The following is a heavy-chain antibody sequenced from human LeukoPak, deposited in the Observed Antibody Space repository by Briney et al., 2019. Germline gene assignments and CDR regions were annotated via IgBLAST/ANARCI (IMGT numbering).Heavy chain of an antibody. V-gene: IGHV3-30-3*01. CDR2: ISYDGSSE. Sequence: GGSLTVSRAASAFTFNSYAMYWVRQAPGKGPEWVAVISYDGSSEFYADSVKGRFTIPRDNSKNTVYLQMNSLRAEDTAVYYCARDQSTVVTERRNYFDYWGQGTLVTVSS. CDR3: ARDQSTVVTERRNYFDY. J-gene: IGHJ4*02. CDR1: AFTFNSYA. D-gene: IGHD4-23*01.